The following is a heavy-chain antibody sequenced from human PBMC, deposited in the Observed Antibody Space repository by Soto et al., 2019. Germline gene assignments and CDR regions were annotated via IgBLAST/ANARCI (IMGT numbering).Heavy chain of an antibody. CDR2: INPSGGST. CDR3: ARPPYPGCINAVCYPLDY. D-gene: IGHD2-8*01. J-gene: IGHJ4*02. V-gene: IGHV1-46*01. Sequence: QVQLVQSGAEVKKPGASVKISCKASGYTFTSYSMHWVRQAPGQGLEWMGIINPSGGSTNYAQKLQGRVAMTRATSTSTVYRELNSLRSEDTAVYYCARPPYPGCINAVCYPLDYWGQGTLVTVSS. CDR1: GYTFTSYS.